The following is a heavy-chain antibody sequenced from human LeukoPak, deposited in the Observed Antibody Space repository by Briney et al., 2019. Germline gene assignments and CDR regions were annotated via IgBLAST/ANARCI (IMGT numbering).Heavy chain of an antibody. V-gene: IGHV3-30-3*01. J-gene: IGHJ4*02. D-gene: IGHD6-19*01. CDR1: GFTFSSYA. CDR2: ISYDGSNK. Sequence: PGRSLRLSCAASGFTFSSYAMHWVRQAPGKGLEWVAVISYDGSNKYYADSVKGRFTISRDNSKNTLYLQMNSLRAEDTAVYYCARDRTPPRIAVAGTIDYWGQGTLVTVSP. CDR3: ARDRTPPRIAVAGTIDY.